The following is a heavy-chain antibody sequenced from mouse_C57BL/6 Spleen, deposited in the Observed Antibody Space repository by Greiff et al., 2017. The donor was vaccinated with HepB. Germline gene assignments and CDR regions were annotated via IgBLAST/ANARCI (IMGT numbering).Heavy chain of an antibody. V-gene: IGHV1-50*01. CDR1: GYTFTSYW. Sequence: QVQLQQPGAELVKPGASVKLSCKASGYTFTSYWMQWVKQRPGQGLEWIGEIDPSDSYTNYNQKFKGKATLTVDTSSSTAYMQLSSLTSEDSAVYYCARREDSFYFDYWGQGTTLTVSS. CDR2: IDPSDSYT. CDR3: ARREDSFYFDY. J-gene: IGHJ2*01.